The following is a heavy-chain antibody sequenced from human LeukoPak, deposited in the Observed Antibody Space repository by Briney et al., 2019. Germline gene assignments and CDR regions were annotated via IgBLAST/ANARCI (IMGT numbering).Heavy chain of an antibody. Sequence: QPGGSLRLSCAASGFTFSTYAMSWVRQAPGKGLEWVSALTNSGGSGGVTYYADSVKGRFTISRDNAKNSLYLQMNSLRAEDTAVYYCARAPRGGGSYYPWGQGTLATVSS. J-gene: IGHJ5*02. CDR2: LTNSGGSGGVT. D-gene: IGHD1-26*01. CDR1: GFTFSTYA. V-gene: IGHV3-23*01. CDR3: ARAPRGGGSYYP.